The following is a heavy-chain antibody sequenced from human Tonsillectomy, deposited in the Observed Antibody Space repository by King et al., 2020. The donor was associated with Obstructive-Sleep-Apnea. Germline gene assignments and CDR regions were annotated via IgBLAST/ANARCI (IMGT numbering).Heavy chain of an antibody. CDR1: GFTFSTYN. CDR2: ISSYSDTI. Sequence: QLVQSGGGLVQPGGSLRLSCAASGFTFSTYNMHWVRQAPGKGLEWVSYISSYSDTIYYADSVKGRFTISRDNAKNSLYLQMNSLRAEDTAVYYCARDLGYNYGYSFDYWGQGALLTVSS. V-gene: IGHV3-48*01. CDR3: ARDLGYNYGYSFDY. D-gene: IGHD5-18*01. J-gene: IGHJ4*02.